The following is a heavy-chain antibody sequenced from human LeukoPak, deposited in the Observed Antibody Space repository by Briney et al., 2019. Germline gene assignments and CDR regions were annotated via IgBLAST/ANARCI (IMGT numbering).Heavy chain of an antibody. D-gene: IGHD1-7*01. CDR3: ARAEKKRLELAY. V-gene: IGHV4-59*01. CDR2: IYYSGST. CDR1: GGSISSYY. J-gene: IGHJ4*02. Sequence: SETLSLTCTVSGGSISSYYWSWIRQPPGKGLEWIGYIYYSGSTNYNPSLKSRVTISVDTSKNQFSLKLSSVTAADTAVYYCARAEKKRLELAYWGQGTLVTVSS.